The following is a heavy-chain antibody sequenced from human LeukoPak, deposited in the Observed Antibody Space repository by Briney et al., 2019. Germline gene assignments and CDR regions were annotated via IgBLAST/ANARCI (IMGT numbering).Heavy chain of an antibody. D-gene: IGHD3-22*01. V-gene: IGHV3-53*01. Sequence: GGSLRLSCAASGFTFSNAYMSWVRQAPGKGLEWVSVIYSGGSTYYADSVKGRFTISRDNSKNTLYLQMNSLRAEDTAVYYCATTYYYDSSGYPPFDYWGQGTLVTVSS. J-gene: IGHJ4*02. CDR3: ATTYYYDSSGYPPFDY. CDR1: GFTFSNAY. CDR2: IYSGGST.